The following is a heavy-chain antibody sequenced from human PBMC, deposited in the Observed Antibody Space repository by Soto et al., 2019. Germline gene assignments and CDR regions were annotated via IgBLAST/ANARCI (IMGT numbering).Heavy chain of an antibody. V-gene: IGHV4-30-2*01. CDR2: ICHTGTT. D-gene: IGHD3-22*01. J-gene: IGHJ5*02. Sequence: TWIRQPPGKGLEWIGFICHTGTTYYNPSLKSRVTISVDRSKNQFSLKLNSVTAADTAVYYCARGLSDSSGYYLWFDPWGQGTLVTVSS. CDR3: ARGLSDSSGYYLWFDP.